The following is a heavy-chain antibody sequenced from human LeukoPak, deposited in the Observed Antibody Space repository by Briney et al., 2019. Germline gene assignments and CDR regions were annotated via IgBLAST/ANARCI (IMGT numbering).Heavy chain of an antibody. D-gene: IGHD4-23*01. CDR3: ARVPEFPEGGNSRPPDNWYFDL. CDR2: IYYSGST. V-gene: IGHV4-39*01. Sequence: PSETLSLTCTVSGGSISSSSYYWGWIRQPPGKGLEWIGSIYYSGSTYYNPSLKSRVTISVDTSKNQFSLKLSSVTAADTAVYYCARVPEFPEGGNSRPPDNWYFDLWGRGTLVTVSS. J-gene: IGHJ2*01. CDR1: GGSISSSSYY.